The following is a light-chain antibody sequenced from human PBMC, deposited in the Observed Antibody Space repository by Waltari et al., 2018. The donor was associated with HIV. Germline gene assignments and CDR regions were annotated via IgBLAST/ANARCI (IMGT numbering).Light chain of an antibody. V-gene: IGKV4-1*01. CDR3: QQFYTTPALT. CDR2: WSS. J-gene: IGKJ4*01. Sequence: DIILTQSPASPAVGLGARALVNCKHHQSRFYGTKDSFAWSEQKPGQPPRLIFYWSSTRESGVPDRFSVSGSGTDFALTITSLQAEDVAVYYCQQFYTTPALTFGGGTRVEVK. CDR1: QSRFYGTKDS.